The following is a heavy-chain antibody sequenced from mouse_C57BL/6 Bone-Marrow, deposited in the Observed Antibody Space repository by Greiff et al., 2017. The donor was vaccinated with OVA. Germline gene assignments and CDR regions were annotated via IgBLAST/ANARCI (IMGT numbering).Heavy chain of an antibody. Sequence: QVQLQQSGPGLVQPSQSLSITCTVSGFSLTSYGVHWVRQPPGKGLEWLGVIWRGGSTDYNAAFISRLSISKDNSKSQVFFKMNSLQADDTAIYYCAKKGYYYGSSDWYFDVWGTGTTVTVSS. CDR3: AKKGYYYGSSDWYFDV. CDR2: IWRGGST. V-gene: IGHV2-4*01. J-gene: IGHJ1*03. CDR1: GFSLTSYG. D-gene: IGHD1-1*01.